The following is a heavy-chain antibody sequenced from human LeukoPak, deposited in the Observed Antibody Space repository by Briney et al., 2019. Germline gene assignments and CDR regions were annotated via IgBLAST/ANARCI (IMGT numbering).Heavy chain of an antibody. CDR3: ARQGSGYSPTYYYYMDV. J-gene: IGHJ6*03. V-gene: IGHV5-51*01. CDR1: GYTSYW. D-gene: IGHD5-18*01. CDR2: IYPGDSDT. Sequence: GASLKISCKGSGYTSYWIGWVRQLPGKGLEWMGIIYPGDSDTRYSPSFQGQVTISADKSISTAYLQWSSLKASDTAMYYCARQGSGYSPTYYYYMDVWGKGTTVTISS.